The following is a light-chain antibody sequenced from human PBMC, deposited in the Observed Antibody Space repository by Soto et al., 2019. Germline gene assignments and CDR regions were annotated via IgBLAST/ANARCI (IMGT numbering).Light chain of an antibody. CDR1: SSDVGTYNY. J-gene: IGLJ2*01. CDR3: SSYISSSIVV. Sequence: QSALTQPASVSGSPGQSITISCTGTSSDVGTYNYVSWYQQHPGKAPKLMIYEVSNRPSGVSNRFSGSKSGNTASLTIAGLQAEDEADYYCSSYISSSIVVFGGGTKLTVL. CDR2: EVS. V-gene: IGLV2-14*01.